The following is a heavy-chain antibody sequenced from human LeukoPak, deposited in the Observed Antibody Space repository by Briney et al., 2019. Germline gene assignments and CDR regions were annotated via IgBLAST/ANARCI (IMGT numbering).Heavy chain of an antibody. CDR1: GFTFSSSW. CDR2: IREDGSEK. CDR3: ARGPTNGQAFDY. J-gene: IGHJ4*02. V-gene: IGHV3-7*01. D-gene: IGHD2-8*01. Sequence: GGSLRLSCVASGFTFSSSWMTWVRQAPGKGLEWVASIREDGSEKTSVDSVKGRFTISRDNAKNSLYLQMDSLRAEDTAVYYCARGPTNGQAFDYWGQGTLVSVSS.